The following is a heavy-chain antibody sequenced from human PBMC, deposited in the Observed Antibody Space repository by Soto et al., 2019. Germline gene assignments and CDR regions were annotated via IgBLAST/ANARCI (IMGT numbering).Heavy chain of an antibody. CDR3: GKGHYGLDV. J-gene: IGHJ6*02. CDR1: GFTFSDYY. Sequence: QVQLVQSGGGLVKPGGSLRLSCAASGFTFSDYYMTWIRQPPGQGLEWVAYISTSTYTNYAESVRGRFIISRDNAKNALYLEMNSLRAEDSAVYYCGKGHYGLDVWGQGTTVTVSS. V-gene: IGHV3-11*05. CDR2: ISTSTYT.